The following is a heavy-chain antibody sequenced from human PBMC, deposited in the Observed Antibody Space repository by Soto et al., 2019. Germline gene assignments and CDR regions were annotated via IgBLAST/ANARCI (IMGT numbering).Heavy chain of an antibody. Sequence: PSQTLSLTCVISGDSVSSNSAAWNWIRQSPSRGLEWLGRTYYRSRWYNDYAVSVRSRITVNADTSKNQFSLHLNSVTPEDTAVYYFFGTSSLHRYHLSFWDQGTSVPGSS. CDR3: FGTSSLHRYHLSF. D-gene: IGHD1-7*01. CDR1: GDSVSSNSAA. J-gene: IGHJ6*02. V-gene: IGHV6-1*01. CDR2: TYYRSRWYN.